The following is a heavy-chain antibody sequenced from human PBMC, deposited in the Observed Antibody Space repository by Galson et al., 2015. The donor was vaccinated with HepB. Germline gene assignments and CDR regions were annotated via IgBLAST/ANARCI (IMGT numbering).Heavy chain of an antibody. CDR1: GFTFSSYG. V-gene: IGHV3-30*18. Sequence: SLRLSCAASGFTFSSYGMHWVRQAPGKGLEWVAVISYDGSNKYYADSVKGRFTISRDNSKNTLYLQMNSLRAEDTAVYYCAKDLIRSLRGVITTHYYYYGMDVWGQGTTVTVSS. CDR2: ISYDGSNK. D-gene: IGHD3-10*01. J-gene: IGHJ6*02. CDR3: AKDLIRSLRGVITTHYYYYGMDV.